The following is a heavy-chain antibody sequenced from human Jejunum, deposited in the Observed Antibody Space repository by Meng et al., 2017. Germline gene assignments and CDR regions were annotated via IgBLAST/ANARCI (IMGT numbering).Heavy chain of an antibody. V-gene: IGHV4-38-2*02. CDR3: ARDGYSYGLYFFDY. Sequence: SETLSLTCSVSGYSVSSGFYWDWSRQPPGKGLEWIGSIHESGGGSPNYNPSLKSRITISIDTSKNQFSLKLSSVTAADTAVYYCARDGYSYGLYFFDYWGQGTLVTVSS. J-gene: IGHJ4*02. D-gene: IGHD5-18*01. CDR1: GYSVSSGFY. CDR2: IHESGGGSP.